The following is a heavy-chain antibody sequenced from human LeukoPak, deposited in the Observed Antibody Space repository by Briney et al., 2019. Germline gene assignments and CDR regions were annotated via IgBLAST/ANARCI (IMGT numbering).Heavy chain of an antibody. CDR2: INAGNGNA. CDR3: AGFGGYDYRGFDY. V-gene: IGHV1-3*01. D-gene: IGHD5-12*01. Sequence: ASVKVSCKASGYTFTSYAMHWVRQAPGQRLEWMGWINAGNGNAKYSQKFQGRVTITRDTSASTAYMELSSLRSEDTAVYYCAGFGGYDYRGFDYWGQGTLVTVSS. J-gene: IGHJ4*02. CDR1: GYTFTSYA.